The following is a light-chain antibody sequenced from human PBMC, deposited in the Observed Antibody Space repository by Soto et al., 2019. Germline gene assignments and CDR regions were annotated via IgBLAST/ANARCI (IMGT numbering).Light chain of an antibody. CDR2: AAS. J-gene: IGKJ4*01. Sequence: DIQMTQSPSTLSASVGDRVTITCRASQSISTWLAWYQQKPEKAPKSLIYAASSLQSGAPSRFSGSGSGTEFTLTISSLQPDDFATYYCQQYDSYSPLTFGGGTKVDIK. CDR3: QQYDSYSPLT. CDR1: QSISTW. V-gene: IGKV1-5*01.